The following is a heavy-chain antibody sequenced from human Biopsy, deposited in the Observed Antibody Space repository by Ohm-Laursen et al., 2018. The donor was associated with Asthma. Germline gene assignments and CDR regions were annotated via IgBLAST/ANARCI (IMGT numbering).Heavy chain of an antibody. CDR1: GGTFSRFA. D-gene: IGHD5-12*01. CDR3: ARGYSGSDRIVYYYSGLEV. J-gene: IGHJ6*02. CDR2: IIPIFGTP. V-gene: IGHV1-69*13. Sequence: SVKVSCKASGGTFSRFAISWVRQAPGQGLEWMGGIIPIFGTPLYAQRFEGRVTITADESTSTVYMELGSLSSEDTAVYYCARGYSGSDRIVYYYSGLEVWGQGTTVTVSS.